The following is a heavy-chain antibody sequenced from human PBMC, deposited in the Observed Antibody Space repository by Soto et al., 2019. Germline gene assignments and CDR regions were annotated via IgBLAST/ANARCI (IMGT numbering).Heavy chain of an antibody. CDR3: AGGNGWLVTD. Sequence: EVELVESGGGSVQPGGSLRLSCAGSGFSFGSYWMNWVGQAPGKGLEWVANIKQDGSEKYYVDSVKGRFTISRDNAKSSLYLQMNSLRAEDTAVYYCAGGNGWLVTDWGQGTLVIVSS. J-gene: IGHJ4*02. CDR1: GFSFGSYW. D-gene: IGHD6-19*01. CDR2: IKQDGSEK. V-gene: IGHV3-7*04.